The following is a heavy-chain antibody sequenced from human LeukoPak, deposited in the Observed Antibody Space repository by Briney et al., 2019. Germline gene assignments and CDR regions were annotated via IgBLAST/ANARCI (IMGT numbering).Heavy chain of an antibody. CDR2: INPNSGGT. V-gene: IGHV1-2*02. CDR1: GGTISSYA. Sequence: ASVKVSCKASGGTISSYAISWVRQAPGQGLEWMGWINPNSGGTNYAQKFQGRVTMTRDTSISTAYMELSRLRSDDMAVYYCARGTSGSYYQSLDYWGQGTLVTVSS. D-gene: IGHD1-26*01. J-gene: IGHJ4*02. CDR3: ARGTSGSYYQSLDY.